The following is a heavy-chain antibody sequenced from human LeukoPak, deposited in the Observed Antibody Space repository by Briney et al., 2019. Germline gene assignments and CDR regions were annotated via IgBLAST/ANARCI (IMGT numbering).Heavy chain of an antibody. V-gene: IGHV4-39*01. CDR2: IYYSGST. CDR1: GGSFSGYY. Sequence: SETLSLTCAVYGGSFSGYYWGWIRQPPGKGLEWIGSIYYSGSTYYNPSLKSRVTISVDTSKNQFSLKLSSVTAADTAVYYCARQSRGASYNWFDPWGQGTLVTVSS. CDR3: ARQSRGASYNWFDP. D-gene: IGHD3-10*01. J-gene: IGHJ5*02.